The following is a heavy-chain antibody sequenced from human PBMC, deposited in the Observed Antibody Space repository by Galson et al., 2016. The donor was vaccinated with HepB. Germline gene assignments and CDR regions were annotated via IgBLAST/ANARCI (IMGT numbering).Heavy chain of an antibody. V-gene: IGHV1-69*13. CDR2: VIPIFGTT. J-gene: IGHJ4*02. D-gene: IGHD4-17*01. CDR3: ARVSHTRYGDYFDY. Sequence: SVKVSCKASGGLFNTYAISWVRQAPGQGLESMGGVIPIFGTTNYAQKFQGRVTITADESTSTVYMELFSLRSEDTAVYYCARVSHTRYGDYFDYWGQGTLVTVSS. CDR1: GGLFNTYA.